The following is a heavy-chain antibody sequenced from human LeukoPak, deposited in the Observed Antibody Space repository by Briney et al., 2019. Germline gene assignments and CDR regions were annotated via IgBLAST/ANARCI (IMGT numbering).Heavy chain of an antibody. CDR1: GGSISSYY. J-gene: IGHJ4*02. Sequence: PSETLSLTCTVSGGSISSYYWSWIRQPAGKGLEWIGRIYTSGSTNYNPSLKSRVTISVDTSKNQFSLKLSSVTAADTAVYYCARHPGYYDYVWGSYRPNKYYFDYWGQGTLVTVSS. CDR3: ARHPGYYDYVWGSYRPNKYYFDY. CDR2: IYTSGST. D-gene: IGHD3-16*02. V-gene: IGHV4-4*07.